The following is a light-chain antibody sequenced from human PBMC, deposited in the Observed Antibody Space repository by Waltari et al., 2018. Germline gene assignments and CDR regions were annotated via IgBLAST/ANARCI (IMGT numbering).Light chain of an antibody. V-gene: IGKV3-15*01. Sequence: EIEMTQSPATLSVSPGERATLSCRASQSVGSKLAWYQQKPGQAPRLLICDAYTRATGIPARFTGSGSGTEFTLTISSLQSEDFAVYHCLQYNHWPPWTFGQGTKVEIK. CDR1: QSVGSK. CDR3: LQYNHWPPWT. J-gene: IGKJ1*01. CDR2: DAY.